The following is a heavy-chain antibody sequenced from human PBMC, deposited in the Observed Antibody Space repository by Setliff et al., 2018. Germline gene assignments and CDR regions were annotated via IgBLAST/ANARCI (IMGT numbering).Heavy chain of an antibody. J-gene: IGHJ5*02. Sequence: ASVKVSCKASGYTLTNSIMNWVRQAPGQGLEWMGWISAYNGNTYHAQKFQDRLSMTTDTSTSTAYMELRSLRADDKAVYYCERLVRHCTRISCQRTSEADLWGQGTQVTVSS. CDR2: ISAYNGNT. V-gene: IGHV1-18*04. CDR1: GYTLTNSI. D-gene: IGHD2-15*01. CDR3: ERLVRHCTRISCQRTSEADL.